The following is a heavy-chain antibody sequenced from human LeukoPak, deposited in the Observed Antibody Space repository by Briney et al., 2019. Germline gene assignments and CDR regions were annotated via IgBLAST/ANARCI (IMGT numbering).Heavy chain of an antibody. CDR3: ARGRPHGNDY. V-gene: IGHV3-74*01. J-gene: IGHJ4*02. D-gene: IGHD4-23*01. CDR2: IASDGSST. CDR1: GFTFSSYW. Sequence: GGSLRLSCAASGFTFSSYWMNWVRQAPGKGLVWVSRIASDGSSTTYADSVKGRFSISRDNAKNTLYLQMNSLRDEDTAVYYCARGRPHGNDYWGQGTLVTVSS.